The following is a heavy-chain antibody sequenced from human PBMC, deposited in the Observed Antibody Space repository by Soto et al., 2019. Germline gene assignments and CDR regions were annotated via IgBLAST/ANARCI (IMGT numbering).Heavy chain of an antibody. J-gene: IGHJ6*02. CDR1: GGSISSYY. V-gene: IGHV4-59*01. CDR3: ARYTAMAKPAYYYYGMDV. D-gene: IGHD5-18*01. Sequence: SETLSLTCTVSGGSISSYYWSWIRQPPGKGLECIWYIYYSGSTNYNPSLKSRVTISVDTSKNQFSLKLSSVTAADTAVYYCARYTAMAKPAYYYYGMDVWGQGTTVTVSS. CDR2: IYYSGST.